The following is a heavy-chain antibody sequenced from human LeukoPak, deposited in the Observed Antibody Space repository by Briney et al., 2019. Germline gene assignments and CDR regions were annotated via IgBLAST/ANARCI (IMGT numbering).Heavy chain of an antibody. CDR1: GFTFSSYG. Sequence: PGGSLRLSCAASGFTFSSYGMHWVRQAPGKGLEWVAVISYDGSNKYYADSVKGRFTISRDNSKNTLYLQMNSLRAEDTAVYYCAKGSSSPHSSSWARKIDYWGQGTLVTVSS. D-gene: IGHD6-13*01. J-gene: IGHJ4*02. V-gene: IGHV3-30*18. CDR2: ISYDGSNK. CDR3: AKGSSSPHSSSWARKIDY.